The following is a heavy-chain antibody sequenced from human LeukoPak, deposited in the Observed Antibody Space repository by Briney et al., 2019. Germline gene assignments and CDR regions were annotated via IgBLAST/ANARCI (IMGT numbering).Heavy chain of an antibody. V-gene: IGHV4-59*08. D-gene: IGHD6-19*01. CDR2: IYYTGGT. CDR3: AKYGNSGWVIDN. CDR1: GGSIGSNY. J-gene: IGHJ4*02. Sequence: SETLSLTCTVSGGSIGSNYWTWIRQPPGKGLEYIGYIYYTGGTNYNPALKSRVTISVDTSKNQFSLKLSSVTAADTAVYFCAKYGNSGWVIDNWGQGTLVTVSS.